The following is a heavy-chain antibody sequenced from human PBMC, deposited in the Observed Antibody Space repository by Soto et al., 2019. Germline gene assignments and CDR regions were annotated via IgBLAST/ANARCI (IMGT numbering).Heavy chain of an antibody. Sequence: PGGSLRLSCAASGFTFDDYAMHWVRQAPGKGLEWVSGISWNSGSIGYADSVKGRFTISRDNAKNTLYLQMNDLRAEDTAVYYCTRGPRSTSTGTGAFWGQGTLVTVSS. CDR2: ISWNSGSI. CDR1: GFTFDDYA. D-gene: IGHD1-1*01. V-gene: IGHV3-9*01. CDR3: TRGPRSTSTGTGAF. J-gene: IGHJ4*02.